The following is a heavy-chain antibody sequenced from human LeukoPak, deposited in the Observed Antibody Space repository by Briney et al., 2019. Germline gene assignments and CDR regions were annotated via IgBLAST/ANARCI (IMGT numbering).Heavy chain of an antibody. CDR3: ARRVGGPYDY. V-gene: IGHV3-30*03. CDR1: GFTFSSYG. Sequence: GGSLRLSCAASGFTFSSYGMHWVRQAPGKGLEWVAVISYDGSNKYYADSVKGRFTISRDNSKNTLYLQMNSLRAEDTAVYYCARRVGGPYDYWGQGTLVTVSS. D-gene: IGHD2-2*01. CDR2: ISYDGSNK. J-gene: IGHJ4*02.